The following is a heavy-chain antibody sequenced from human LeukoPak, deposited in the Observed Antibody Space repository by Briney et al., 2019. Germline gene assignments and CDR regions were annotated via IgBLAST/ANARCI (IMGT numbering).Heavy chain of an antibody. D-gene: IGHD2-8*01. Sequence: VGSLRLSCAASGFTFSNYWKSWVRQAPGKGLEWVANIKEDGSEKYYVDSVKGRFTISRDNAKNSLYLQVNSLRAEDTAVYYCGRVSQWAFDYWGQGTLVTVSS. CDR2: IKEDGSEK. CDR3: GRVSQWAFDY. V-gene: IGHV3-7*01. CDR1: GFTFSNYW. J-gene: IGHJ4*02.